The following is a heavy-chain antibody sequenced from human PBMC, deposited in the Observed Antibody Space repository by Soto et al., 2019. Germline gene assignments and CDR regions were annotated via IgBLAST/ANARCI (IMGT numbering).Heavy chain of an antibody. CDR3: AKDLIDYSNSYFDY. Sequence: GWSLRLSCAPSVFSFINYAMSWVRQAPGKGLEWVAGISSSGYTYYVDSLKGRFTISRDNSKNSLYLQMNSLRAEDTAVYYCAKDLIDYSNSYFDYWGQGTLVTVSS. V-gene: IGHV3-23*01. CDR2: ISSSGYT. CDR1: VFSFINYA. D-gene: IGHD4-4*01. J-gene: IGHJ4*02.